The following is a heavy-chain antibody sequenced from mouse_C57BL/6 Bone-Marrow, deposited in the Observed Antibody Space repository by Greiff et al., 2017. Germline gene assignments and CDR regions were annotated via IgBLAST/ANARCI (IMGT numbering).Heavy chain of an antibody. J-gene: IGHJ2*01. CDR2: IDPEDGET. CDR3: DRSYDYDDDY. Sequence: EVKLEESGAELVKPGASVKLSCTASGFNIKDYYMHWVKQRTEQGLEWIGRIDPEDGETKYAQKFQGKATITADTSSNTAYLQLSSLTSEDPAVYYCDRSYDYDDDYWGQGTTLTVSS. V-gene: IGHV14-2*01. D-gene: IGHD2-4*01. CDR1: GFNIKDYY.